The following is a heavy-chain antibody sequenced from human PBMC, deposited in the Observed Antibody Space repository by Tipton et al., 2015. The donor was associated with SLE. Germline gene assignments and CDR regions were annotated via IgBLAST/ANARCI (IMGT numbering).Heavy chain of an antibody. V-gene: IGHV4-34*01. CDR2: INHSGST. J-gene: IGHJ4*02. Sequence: LRLSCAVYGGSFSGYYWSWIRQPPGKGLEWIGEINHSGSTNYNPFLKSRVTISVDTSKNQFSLKLSSVTAADTAVYYCARVGHSTPDYWGQGTLVTVSS. CDR1: GGSFSGYY. D-gene: IGHD2-2*01. CDR3: ARVGHSTPDY.